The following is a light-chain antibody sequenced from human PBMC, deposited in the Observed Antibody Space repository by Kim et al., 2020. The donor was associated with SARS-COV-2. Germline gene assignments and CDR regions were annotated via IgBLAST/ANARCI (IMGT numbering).Light chain of an antibody. CDR2: ATS. V-gene: IGKV1-NL1*01. CDR3: QQYYSPPLS. CDR1: QDISNS. Sequence: ASVGDRLPLTCRASQDISNSLAWYQQTPGKAPKLLLSATSKLERGVPSRFSGSGSGTTYTLTINSLQPEDFATYYCQQYYSPPLSFGGGTKVDIK. J-gene: IGKJ4*01.